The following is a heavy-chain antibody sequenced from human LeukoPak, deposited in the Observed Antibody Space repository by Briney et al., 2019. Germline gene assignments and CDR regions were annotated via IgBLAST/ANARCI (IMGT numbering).Heavy chain of an antibody. CDR1: GFTFSSYG. CDR3: ARVHCSSTSCYDILFDY. CDR2: ISGSGGST. J-gene: IGHJ4*02. Sequence: GGSLRLSCAASGFTFSSYGMSWVRQAPGKGLEWVSGISGSGGSTYYADSVKGRFTISRDNAKNSLYLQMNSLRAEDTAVYYCARVHCSSTSCYDILFDYWGQGTLVTVSS. D-gene: IGHD2-2*01. V-gene: IGHV3-23*01.